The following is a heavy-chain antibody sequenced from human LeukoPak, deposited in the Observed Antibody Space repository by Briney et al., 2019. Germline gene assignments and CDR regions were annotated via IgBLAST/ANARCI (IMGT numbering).Heavy chain of an antibody. D-gene: IGHD3-9*01. CDR3: ARDKGHFDVDY. CDR2: ISYDGSNK. Sequence: GGSLRLSCAASGFTFSSYAMHWVRQAPGKGLEWVAVISYDGSNKYYADSVKGRFTISRDNSKNTLYLQMNSLRAEDTAVYYCARDKGHFDVDYWGQGTLVTVSS. CDR1: GFTFSSYA. V-gene: IGHV3-30-3*01. J-gene: IGHJ4*02.